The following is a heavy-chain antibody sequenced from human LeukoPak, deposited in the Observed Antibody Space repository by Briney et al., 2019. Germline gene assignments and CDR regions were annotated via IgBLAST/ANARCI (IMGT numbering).Heavy chain of an antibody. Sequence: PLETLSLTCTVSSDSISSSTSYWGWIRQPPGKGLEYIGSIFYSGATYYNPSLKSRVTLSVDMSKNQFSLKLSSVTAADTAVYYCARLDKRVHNTFDIWGQGTMVTVSS. CDR3: ARLDKRVHNTFDI. J-gene: IGHJ3*02. D-gene: IGHD3-9*01. CDR1: SDSISSSTSY. V-gene: IGHV4-39*01. CDR2: IFYSGAT.